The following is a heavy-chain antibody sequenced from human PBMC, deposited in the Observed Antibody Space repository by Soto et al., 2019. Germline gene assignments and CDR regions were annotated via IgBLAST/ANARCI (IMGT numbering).Heavy chain of an antibody. Sequence: QVQLVQSGAEVKKPGSSVKVSCKASGGTFSSYTISWVRQAPGQGLEWMGRIIPILGIANYAQEFQGRVTISADKSMSTAYMELSRLRSEDTAVYYCATHRATSTEAYFDYWGQGTLVTVSS. V-gene: IGHV1-69*02. CDR3: ATHRATSTEAYFDY. CDR2: IIPILGIA. J-gene: IGHJ4*02. D-gene: IGHD4-17*01. CDR1: GGTFSSYT.